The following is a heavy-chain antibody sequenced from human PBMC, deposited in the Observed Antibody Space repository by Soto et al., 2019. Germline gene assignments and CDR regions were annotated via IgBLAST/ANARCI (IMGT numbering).Heavy chain of an antibody. Sequence: GFSLSTGGMCLSWIRQPPGKALEWLALIDWDDEKYYSTSLKTRLTISQDTSKNQVVLTMTNMDPVDTTTYYCARTLQDSSGYYFVRAYFFDYWGQGMPVTVSS. V-gene: IGHV2-70*01. CDR2: IDWDDEK. D-gene: IGHD3-22*01. CDR3: ARTLQDSSGYYFVRAYFFDY. J-gene: IGHJ4*02. CDR1: GFSLSTGGMC.